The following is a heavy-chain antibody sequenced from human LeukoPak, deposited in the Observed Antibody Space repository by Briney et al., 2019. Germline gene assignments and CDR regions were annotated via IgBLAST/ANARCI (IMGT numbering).Heavy chain of an antibody. CDR2: IYYSGST. J-gene: IGHJ4*02. V-gene: IGHV4-30-4*08. D-gene: IGHD1-26*01. Sequence: SETLSLTCAVYGGSFSGYYWSWIRQPPGKGLEWIGYIYYSGSTYYNPSLKSRVTISLDTSKNQFSLRLSSVTAADTAVYYCARGGGSLSDFDFWGQGTLVTVSS. CDR3: ARGGGSLSDFDF. CDR1: GGSFSGYY.